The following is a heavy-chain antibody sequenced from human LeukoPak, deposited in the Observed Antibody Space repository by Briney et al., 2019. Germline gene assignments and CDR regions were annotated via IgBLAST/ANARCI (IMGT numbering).Heavy chain of an antibody. Sequence: GSLRLSCAASGFIFSSYWMSWFRRPPGKGLEWVANIKQDGSEKSYVHSVRGRFTISRDNAKNSLYLQMNSLRAEDTAVYYCARNGGGWDLDYWGQETLVTVSS. CDR1: GFIFSSYW. CDR2: IKQDGSEK. CDR3: ARNGGGWDLDY. V-gene: IGHV3-7*01. J-gene: IGHJ4*02. D-gene: IGHD6-19*01.